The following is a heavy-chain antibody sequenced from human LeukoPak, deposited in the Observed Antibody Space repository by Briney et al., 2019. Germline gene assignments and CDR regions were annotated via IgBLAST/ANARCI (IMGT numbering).Heavy chain of an antibody. J-gene: IGHJ3*02. CDR1: GGSVSSYY. D-gene: IGHD2-2*01. V-gene: IGHV4-59*02. Sequence: SETLSLTCTVSGGSVSSYYWSWIRQPPGRGLEWIGYLSHSGSSDSNPSLKSRVTIFVDTSKNQFSLKLTSVTAADTAVYYCARARYANAWYAFDIWGQGTMVTVSS. CDR2: LSHSGSS. CDR3: ARARYANAWYAFDI.